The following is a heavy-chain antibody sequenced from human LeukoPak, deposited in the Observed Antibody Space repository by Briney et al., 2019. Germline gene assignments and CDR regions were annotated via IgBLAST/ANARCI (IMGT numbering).Heavy chain of an antibody. CDR1: GFTFDDYA. D-gene: IGHD3-9*01. CDR2: ISWNSGSI. CDR3: AKDRVGWLSHNWFDP. J-gene: IGHJ5*02. Sequence: GGSLRLSCAASGFTFDDYAMHWVRQAPGKGLEWVSGISWNSGSIGYADSVKGRFTISRDNAKNSLYLQMNSLRAEDTALYYCAKDRVGWLSHNWFDPWGQGTLVTVSS. V-gene: IGHV3-9*01.